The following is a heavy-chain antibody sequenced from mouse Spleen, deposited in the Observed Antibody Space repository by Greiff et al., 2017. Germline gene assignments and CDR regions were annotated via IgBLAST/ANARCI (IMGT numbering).Heavy chain of an antibody. D-gene: IGHD2-3*01. V-gene: IGHV5-16*01. CDR2: INYDGSST. Sequence: DVQLVESEGGLVQPGSSMKLSCTASGFTFSDYYMAWVRQVPEKGLEWVANINYDGSSTYYLDSLKSRFIISRDNAKNILYLQMSSLKSEDTATYYCARDKLIYDGYYGLFDYWGQGTTLTVSS. J-gene: IGHJ2*01. CDR3: ARDKLIYDGYYGLFDY. CDR1: GFTFSDYY.